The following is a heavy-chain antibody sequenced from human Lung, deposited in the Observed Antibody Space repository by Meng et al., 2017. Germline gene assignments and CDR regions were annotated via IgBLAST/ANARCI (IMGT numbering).Heavy chain of an antibody. CDR1: GGSISSSNYY. CDR3: ARGQKGYFDL. V-gene: IGHV4-30-4*01. Sequence: VRMREVGPGLGKPSPTLSLTCTGSGGSISSSNYYWSWLRQPPGKGLEWSGHIYNSGSTYYNPSLKSRITISVDTSKNKFSLKLSSVTAADTAVYYCARGQKGYFDLWGRGTLVTVAS. J-gene: IGHJ2*01. CDR2: IYNSGST.